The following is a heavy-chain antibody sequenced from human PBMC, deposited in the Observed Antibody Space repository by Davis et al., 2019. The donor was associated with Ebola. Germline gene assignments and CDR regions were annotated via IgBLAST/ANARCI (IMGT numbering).Heavy chain of an antibody. V-gene: IGHV3-7*03. J-gene: IGHJ6*02. CDR2: VNQDGREK. Sequence: GESLKISCAASGFTFSSYQMSWVRRAPGKGLEWVAKVNQDGREKYYVDSVKGRFTISRDNSKESLYLQINSLRSEDTALYFCARGPMPSWYADYYKYGMDVWGQGTTVTASS. CDR3: ARGPMPSWYADYYKYGMDV. CDR1: GFTFSSYQ. D-gene: IGHD6-13*01.